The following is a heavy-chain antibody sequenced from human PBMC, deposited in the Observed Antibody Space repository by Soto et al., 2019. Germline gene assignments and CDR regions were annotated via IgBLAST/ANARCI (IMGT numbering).Heavy chain of an antibody. V-gene: IGHV1-18*01. CDR2: ISTYNGNT. J-gene: IGHJ4*02. CDR1: GCSFTTSG. D-gene: IGHD4-17*01. Sequence: QVQLVQSGAEVKKPGASVKVSCKASGCSFTTSGITWVRQAPGQGLEWMGWISTYNGNTNYAQKLQDRVTLTTDTSTSTAYMELRSLRSVDTAVYYCARRLYGDYDYWGQGTLVTVSS. CDR3: ARRLYGDYDY.